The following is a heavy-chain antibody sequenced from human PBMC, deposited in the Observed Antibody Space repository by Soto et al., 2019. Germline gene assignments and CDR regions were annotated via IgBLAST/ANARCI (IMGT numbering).Heavy chain of an antibody. J-gene: IGHJ6*03. CDR3: ARRARPDFYYMDV. D-gene: IGHD6-6*01. CDR2: ISSNGVGT. Sequence: EVQLAESGGGLAQPGGSLRLSCAASGFALSGYAMDGVRQAPGKGLEYVSGISSNGVGTYYANSVQGRFTISRDNSKNTVYLQMGSLTPEDMAVYYCARRARPDFYYMDVWGKGTTVTVSS. V-gene: IGHV3-64*01. CDR1: GFALSGYA.